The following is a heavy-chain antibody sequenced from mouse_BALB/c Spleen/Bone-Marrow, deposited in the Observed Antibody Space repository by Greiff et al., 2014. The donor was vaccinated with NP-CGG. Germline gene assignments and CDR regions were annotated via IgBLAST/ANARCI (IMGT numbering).Heavy chain of an antibody. V-gene: IGHV2-9*02. Sequence: VKLVESGPGLVAPSQSLSITCTVSGFSLTSYGVHWVRQPPGKGLQWLGVIWAGGGTNYNSALMSRLSISKDNSKSQVFLKMNSLQTDDTAMYYCVRDREFSYAMDYWGQGTSVTVSS. CDR2: IWAGGGT. CDR3: VRDREFSYAMDY. D-gene: IGHD3-1*01. J-gene: IGHJ4*01. CDR1: GFSLTSYG.